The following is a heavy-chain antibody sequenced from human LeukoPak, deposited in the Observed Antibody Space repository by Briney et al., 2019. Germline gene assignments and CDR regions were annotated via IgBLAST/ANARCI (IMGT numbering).Heavy chain of an antibody. V-gene: IGHV3-9*01. D-gene: IGHD3-22*01. Sequence: PGRSLRLSCAASGFTFDDYAMHWVRQAPGKDLEWVSGISWNSGSIGYADSVKGRFTISRDNAKNSLYLQMNSLRAEDTALYYCAKWSDYYDSSGYYYGYFQHWGQGTLVTVSS. CDR1: GFTFDDYA. CDR3: AKWSDYYDSSGYYYGYFQH. J-gene: IGHJ1*01. CDR2: ISWNSGSI.